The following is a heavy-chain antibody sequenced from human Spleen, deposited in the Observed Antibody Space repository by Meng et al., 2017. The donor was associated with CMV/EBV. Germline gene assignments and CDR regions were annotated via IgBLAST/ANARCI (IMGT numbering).Heavy chain of an antibody. CDR3: ARVGYSYGLYDY. Sequence: GESLKISCVASGFTVSSNYISWVRQAPGKGLEWVSVIYSCGSTYYADSVKGRFTISRDNSKNTLYLQMNSLRAEDTAVYYCARVGYSYGLYDYWGQGTLVTVSS. V-gene: IGHV3-53*01. D-gene: IGHD5-18*01. J-gene: IGHJ4*02. CDR2: IYSCGST. CDR1: GFTVSSNY.